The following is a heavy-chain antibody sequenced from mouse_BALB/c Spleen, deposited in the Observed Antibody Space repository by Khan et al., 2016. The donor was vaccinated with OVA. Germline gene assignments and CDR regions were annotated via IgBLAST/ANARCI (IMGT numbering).Heavy chain of an antibody. J-gene: IGHJ3*01. D-gene: IGHD2-1*01. Sequence: EVELVESGGGLVKPGGSLKLSCAASGFTFSTYAMSWVRQTPEKRLEWVATISSDGDYTYYPDNVTGRFTISREHAKNTLYLQMSSLRSEDTAMYYCARSPYGNFAYWGQGTLVTVSA. CDR3: ARSPYGNFAY. CDR2: ISSDGDYT. V-gene: IGHV5-9-3*01. CDR1: GFTFSTYA.